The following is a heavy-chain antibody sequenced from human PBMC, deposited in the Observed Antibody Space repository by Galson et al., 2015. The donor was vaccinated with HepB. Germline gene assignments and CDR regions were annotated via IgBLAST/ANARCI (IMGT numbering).Heavy chain of an antibody. Sequence: SLRLSCAASGFTFSTYGMHWVRQSPGKGLEWVAVISYDGSNKYYADSVKGRFTISRDNSKNTLYLQVNSLRVEDTAVYYCAKDAFSRGIVVVPARSYQFDHWGQGTLVAVSS. V-gene: IGHV3-30*18. CDR3: AKDAFSRGIVVVPARSYQFDH. CDR2: ISYDGSNK. CDR1: GFTFSTYG. D-gene: IGHD2-2*01. J-gene: IGHJ4*02.